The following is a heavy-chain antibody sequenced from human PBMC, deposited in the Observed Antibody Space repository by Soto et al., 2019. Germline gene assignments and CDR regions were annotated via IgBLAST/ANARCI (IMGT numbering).Heavy chain of an antibody. CDR3: ARERMSGPYFGGAGEMHV. D-gene: IGHD1-26*01. J-gene: IGHJ6*02. Sequence: SETLSLTCTVSGASITNYYWNWSRQPPGRGLEWIGYIFYSGSTNYNPSLKSRVTISVDTSKKQFSLSLSSVTDADTAVYYCARERMSGPYFGGAGEMHVWCLGNTVTVSS. CDR1: GASITNYY. V-gene: IGHV4-59*01. CDR2: IFYSGST.